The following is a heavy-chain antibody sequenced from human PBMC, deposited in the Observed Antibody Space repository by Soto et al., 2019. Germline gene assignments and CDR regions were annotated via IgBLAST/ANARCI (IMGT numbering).Heavy chain of an antibody. CDR1: GFNFISHW. Sequence: EVQLVESGGGLVKPGGSLRLSCAASGFNFISHWIHWVRQAPGKGLVWVSRINVDGSNRNYANSVKGRFTISRDNAKNTVYLQLSSLRADDTAVYFCARGIYQKYGMDVW. CDR3: ARGIYQKYGMDV. CDR2: INVDGSNR. J-gene: IGHJ6*01. D-gene: IGHD3-3*02. V-gene: IGHV3-74*01.